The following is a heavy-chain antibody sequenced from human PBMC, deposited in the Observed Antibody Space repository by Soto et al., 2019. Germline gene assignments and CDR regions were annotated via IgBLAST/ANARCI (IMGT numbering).Heavy chain of an antibody. D-gene: IGHD3-22*01. CDR1: GGSISSYY. V-gene: IGHV4-59*01. Sequence: QVQLQESGPGLVKPSETLSLTCTVSGGSISSYYWSWIRQPPGKGLEWIGYIYYSGSTNYNPSLKSRVTISVDTSKNQFSLKLSSVTAADTAVYYCARVPEELYYYDSSGYRKGGAFDIWGQGTMVTVSS. J-gene: IGHJ3*02. CDR2: IYYSGST. CDR3: ARVPEELYYYDSSGYRKGGAFDI.